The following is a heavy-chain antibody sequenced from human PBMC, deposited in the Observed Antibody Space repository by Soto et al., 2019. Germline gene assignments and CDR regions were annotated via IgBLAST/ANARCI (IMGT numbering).Heavy chain of an antibody. CDR3: ARDHIAAAAHCDY. Sequence: QVQLVESGGGVVQPGRSLRLSCAASGFTFSSYGMHWVRQAPGKGLEWVAVIWYDGSNKDYADSVKGRFTIARDNSRNELYLKMNSLRAEGTAVSYCARDHIAAAAHCDYWGQGTLVTVSS. V-gene: IGHV3-33*01. J-gene: IGHJ4*02. D-gene: IGHD6-13*01. CDR2: IWYDGSNK. CDR1: GFTFSSYG.